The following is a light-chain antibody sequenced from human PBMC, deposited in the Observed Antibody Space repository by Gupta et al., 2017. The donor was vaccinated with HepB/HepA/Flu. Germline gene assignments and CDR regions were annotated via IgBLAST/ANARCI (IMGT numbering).Light chain of an antibody. CDR2: GAS. J-gene: IGKJ3*01. V-gene: IGKV3-20*01. CDR1: QSVSSSY. Sequence: ETVLTQSPGTLSLSPGERATLSCRTSQSVSSSYLAWYQQKPGQAPRLLIYGASSRATGIPDRFSGSGSGTDFTLTISRLEPEDFAVYYCQQWGTFGPGTKVDIK. CDR3: QQWGT.